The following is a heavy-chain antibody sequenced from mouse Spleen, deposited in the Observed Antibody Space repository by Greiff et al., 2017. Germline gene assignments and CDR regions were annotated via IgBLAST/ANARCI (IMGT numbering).Heavy chain of an antibody. V-gene: IGHV1-9*01. Sequence: QVQLKQSGAELMKPGASVKISCKATGYTFSSYWIEWVKQRPGHGLEWIGEILPGSGSTNYNEKFKGKATFTADTSSNTAYMQLSSLTSEDSAVYYCARRYYGNPYYFDYWGQGTTLTVSS. CDR3: ARRYYGNPYYFDY. D-gene: IGHD2-1*01. CDR2: ILPGSGST. CDR1: GYTFSSYW. J-gene: IGHJ2*01.